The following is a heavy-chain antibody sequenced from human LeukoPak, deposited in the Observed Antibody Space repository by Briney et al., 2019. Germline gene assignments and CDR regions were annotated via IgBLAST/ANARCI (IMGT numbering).Heavy chain of an antibody. CDR1: GGSISSYY. Sequence: SETLSLTCTVSGGSISSYYWSWIRQPAGKGLEWIGRIYTSGSTNYNPSLKSRVTMSVDTSKNQFSLKLSSVTAADAAVYYCARGTTSGYDYEFDYWGQGTLVTVSS. V-gene: IGHV4-4*07. CDR2: IYTSGST. J-gene: IGHJ4*02. D-gene: IGHD5-12*01. CDR3: ARGTTSGYDYEFDY.